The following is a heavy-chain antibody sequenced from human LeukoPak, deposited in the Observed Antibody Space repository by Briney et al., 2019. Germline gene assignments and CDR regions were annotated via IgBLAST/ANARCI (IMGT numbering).Heavy chain of an antibody. CDR3: ATNYYDSSGYYLGEYFHH. V-gene: IGHV4-38-2*02. D-gene: IGHD3-22*01. Sequence: SETLSLTCTVSGYFISSGYYWGWIRQPPGKGLEWIGTIYPSGSTDYNPSLKSRVTISLDTSKNQFSLKSSSVTAADTAVYYCATNYYDSSGYYLGEYFHHWGQGTLVTVSS. CDR2: IYPSGST. CDR1: GYFISSGYY. J-gene: IGHJ1*01.